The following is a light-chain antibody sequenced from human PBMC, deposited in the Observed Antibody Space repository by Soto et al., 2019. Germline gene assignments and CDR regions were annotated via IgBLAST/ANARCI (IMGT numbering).Light chain of an antibody. CDR2: DAS. J-gene: IGKJ4*01. CDR1: QNVRRD. Sequence: ETVLTQSPATLSLSPGDRATLSCRASQNVRRDLAWYQQKGGQAPRLLIFDASTRATGIPARFSGSGSGTDFTLTISSLEPEDFAVYFCQQRSDWPPFTFGGGTKVEI. V-gene: IGKV3-11*01. CDR3: QQRSDWPPFT.